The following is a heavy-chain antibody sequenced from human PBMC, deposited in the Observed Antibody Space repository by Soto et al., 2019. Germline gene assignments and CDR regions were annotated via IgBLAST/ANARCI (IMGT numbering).Heavy chain of an antibody. D-gene: IGHD2-2*01. J-gene: IGHJ6*03. CDR2: ISRSSQDM. CDR3: ARGPVLPGPVSSYYYMGV. V-gene: IGHV3-11*05. Sequence: QVQLVEPGGGLVKPGESLGLYCEVSEVSHRDYFMTWVSQDPGKGLEWLAYISRSSQDMTYADSVKGRFTVSRDNAKNTLFLQMSTLRGDDAGVYYCARGPVLPGPVSSYYYMGVWGKGTTVTVSS. CDR1: EVSHRDYF.